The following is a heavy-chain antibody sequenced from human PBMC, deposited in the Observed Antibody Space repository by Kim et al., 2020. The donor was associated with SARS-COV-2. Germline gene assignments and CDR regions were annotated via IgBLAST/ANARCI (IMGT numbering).Heavy chain of an antibody. J-gene: IGHJ4*02. Sequence: GGSLRLSCAASGFTFSSYGMHWVRQAPGKGLEWVAVISYDGSNKYYADSVKGRFTISRDNSKNTLYLQMNSLRAEDTAVYYCAKDRDPRGVYYYGSGSYGAPIDYWGQGALVTVSS. V-gene: IGHV3-30*18. CDR1: GFTFSSYG. CDR2: ISYDGSNK. D-gene: IGHD3-10*01. CDR3: AKDRDPRGVYYYGSGSYGAPIDY.